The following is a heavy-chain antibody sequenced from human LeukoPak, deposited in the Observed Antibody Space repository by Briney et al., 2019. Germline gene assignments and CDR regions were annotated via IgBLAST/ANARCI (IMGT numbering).Heavy chain of an antibody. D-gene: IGHD3-9*01. J-gene: IGHJ4*02. CDR1: GFTFSSYE. Sequence: PGGSLRLSCAASGFTFSSYEMNWVRQAPGKGLEWVSYISSSGSTIYYADSVKGRFTISRDNAKNSLYLQMNSLRAEDTAVYYCAREGYDILTGYLPFDYWGQGTLVTVSS. CDR3: AREGYDILTGYLPFDY. V-gene: IGHV3-48*03. CDR2: ISSSGSTI.